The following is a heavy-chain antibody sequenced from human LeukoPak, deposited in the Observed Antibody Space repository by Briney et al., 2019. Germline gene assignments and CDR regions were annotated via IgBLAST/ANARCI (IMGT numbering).Heavy chain of an antibody. CDR3: ARGPLVYHFDY. V-gene: IGHV4-34*01. J-gene: IGHJ4*02. CDR2: INHSGST. CDR1: GGSFSGYY. Sequence: PSETLSHTCAVYGGSFSGYYWSWIRQPPGKGLEWIGEINHSGSTNYNPSLKSRVTISVDTSKNQFSLKLSSVAAADTAVYYCARGPLVYHFDYWGQGTLVTVSS. D-gene: IGHD5/OR15-5a*01.